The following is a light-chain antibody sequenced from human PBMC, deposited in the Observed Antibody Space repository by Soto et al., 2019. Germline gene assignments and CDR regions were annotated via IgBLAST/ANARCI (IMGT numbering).Light chain of an antibody. J-gene: IGKJ1*01. Sequence: DIQMTQSPSTLSAYIGDRVTITCRASESIRTWLAWYQHKPGKAPKFLIYDASSLESGVPSRFSGSGSGTDFTLTISSLQPEDFATYYCQQSFSSPPWTFGQGTKVDI. CDR1: ESIRTW. CDR2: DAS. CDR3: QQSFSSPPWT. V-gene: IGKV1-5*01.